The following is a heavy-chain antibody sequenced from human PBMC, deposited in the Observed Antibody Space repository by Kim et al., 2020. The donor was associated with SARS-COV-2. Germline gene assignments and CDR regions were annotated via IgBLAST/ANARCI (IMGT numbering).Heavy chain of an antibody. Sequence: GGSLRLSCAASGFTFSSYAMSWVRQAPGKGLEWVSAISGSGGSTYYADSVKGRFTISRDNSKNTLYLQMNSLRAEDTAVYYCAKRNLYYGSGSPYWYFDLWGRGTLVTVSS. CDR2: ISGSGGST. V-gene: IGHV3-23*01. D-gene: IGHD3-10*01. CDR1: GFTFSSYA. J-gene: IGHJ2*01. CDR3: AKRNLYYGSGSPYWYFDL.